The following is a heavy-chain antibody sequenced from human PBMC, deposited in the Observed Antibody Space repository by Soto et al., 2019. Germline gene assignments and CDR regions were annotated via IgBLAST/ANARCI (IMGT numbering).Heavy chain of an antibody. Sequence: GGSLRLSCAASGFTFSSYGMHWVRQAPGKGLEWVAVIWYDGSNKYYADSVKGRFTISRDNSKNTLYLQMNSLRAEDTAVYYCARDDLYYDSSTSFDYWGQGTLVTVSS. D-gene: IGHD3-22*01. CDR3: ARDDLYYDSSTSFDY. V-gene: IGHV3-33*01. CDR2: IWYDGSNK. J-gene: IGHJ4*02. CDR1: GFTFSSYG.